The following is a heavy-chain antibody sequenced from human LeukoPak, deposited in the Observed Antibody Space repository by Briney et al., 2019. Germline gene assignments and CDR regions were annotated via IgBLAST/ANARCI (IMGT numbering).Heavy chain of an antibody. CDR1: GGSIISGDYY. Sequence: PSETLSLTCIVSGGSIISGDYYWSWIRQPPGKGLEWLGYIYHNGDTYYNPSLKSRVSISVDTSKNQFSLKLGSVTAADTAVYYCARAGVVPAAINRAFDIWGQGSVVTVSS. J-gene: IGHJ3*02. D-gene: IGHD2-2*02. CDR2: IYHNGDT. V-gene: IGHV4-30-4*08. CDR3: ARAGVVPAAINRAFDI.